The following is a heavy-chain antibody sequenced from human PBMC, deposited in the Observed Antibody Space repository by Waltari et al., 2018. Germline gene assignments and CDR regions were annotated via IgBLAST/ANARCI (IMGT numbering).Heavy chain of an antibody. J-gene: IGHJ4*02. V-gene: IGHV3-43*01. D-gene: IGHD2-15*01. Sequence: EVQLLESGGVVVQPGGALRLHCAASGFTFVDYIMPWVRETPGKGLEWVSLISWDGSSTYYADSVKGRFTISRDNSKNSLYLQMNSLRTEDTALYYCAKDIPYYCSGGSCPLQFDYWGQGTLVTVSS. CDR2: ISWDGSST. CDR3: AKDIPYYCSGGSCPLQFDY. CDR1: GFTFVDYI.